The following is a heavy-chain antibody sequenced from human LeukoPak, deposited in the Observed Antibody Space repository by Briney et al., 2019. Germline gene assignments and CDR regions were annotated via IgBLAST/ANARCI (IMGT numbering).Heavy chain of an antibody. J-gene: IGHJ4*02. CDR3: ARSGISRLQDY. Sequence: SETLSLTCAVYGGSFSGYYWSWIRQPPGKGLEWIGEINHSGSTNYNPSLKSRVTISVDTSKNQFSLKLSSVTAADTAVYYCARSGISRLQDYWGQGTLVTVSS. V-gene: IGHV4-34*01. D-gene: IGHD6-25*01. CDR1: GGSFSGYY. CDR2: INHSGST.